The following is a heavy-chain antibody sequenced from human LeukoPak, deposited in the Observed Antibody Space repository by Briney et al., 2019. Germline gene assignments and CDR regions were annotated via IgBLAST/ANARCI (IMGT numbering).Heavy chain of an antibody. J-gene: IGHJ4*02. CDR1: GFIVSSNY. CDR2: IRSKAYGGTT. V-gene: IGHV3-49*03. D-gene: IGHD6-19*01. Sequence: GGSLRLSCAVSGFIVSSNYMSWFRQAPGKGLEWVGFIRSKAYGGTTEYAASVKGRFTISRDDSKSIAYLQMNSLKTEDTAVYYCTRAGAVAGLRDWGQGTLVTVSS. CDR3: TRAGAVAGLRD.